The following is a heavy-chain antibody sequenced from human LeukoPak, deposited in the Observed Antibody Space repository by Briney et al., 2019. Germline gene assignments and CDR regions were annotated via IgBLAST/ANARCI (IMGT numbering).Heavy chain of an antibody. CDR2: IIHSGST. CDR1: GGSFSGYY. V-gene: IGHV4-34*12. Sequence: SETLSLTCAVYGGSFSGYYWSWIRQPPGKGLEWIGEIIHSGSTNYNPSLKSRVTISVDTSKNQFSLKLSSVTAADTAVYYCARQGSRPHYYYYMDVWGKGTTVTVSS. J-gene: IGHJ6*03. CDR3: ARQGSRPHYYYYMDV. D-gene: IGHD3-10*01.